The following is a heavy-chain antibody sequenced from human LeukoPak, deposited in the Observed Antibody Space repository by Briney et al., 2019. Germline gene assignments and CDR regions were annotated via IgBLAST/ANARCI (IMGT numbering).Heavy chain of an antibody. D-gene: IGHD6-19*01. CDR2: ISHEGSYQ. Sequence: QRGGSLRLSCAASGFTFSSYGMHWVRQAPGKGLEWVAVISHEGSYQNYADSVKGRFTISRDNSKNMVFLQMNSLSAEDTALYYCARTREQWQVLDYWGRGTLVTVSS. J-gene: IGHJ4*02. V-gene: IGHV3-30*03. CDR3: ARTREQWQVLDY. CDR1: GFTFSSYG.